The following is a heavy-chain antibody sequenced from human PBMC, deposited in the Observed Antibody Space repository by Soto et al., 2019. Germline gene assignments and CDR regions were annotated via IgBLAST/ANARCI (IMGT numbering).Heavy chain of an antibody. V-gene: IGHV4-34*01. CDR3: ARAGRYYDFWSGYYGGYYYYGMDV. J-gene: IGHJ6*02. D-gene: IGHD3-3*01. CDR1: GGSFSGYY. CDR2: LNPSGST. Sequence: SETLSLTCAVYGGSFSGYYCSWIRPPPRKGLEWIGELNPSGSTNYNPSLKSRVTISVDTSKNQFSLKLSSVTAADTAVYYCARAGRYYDFWSGYYGGYYYYGMDVWGQGTTVTVSS.